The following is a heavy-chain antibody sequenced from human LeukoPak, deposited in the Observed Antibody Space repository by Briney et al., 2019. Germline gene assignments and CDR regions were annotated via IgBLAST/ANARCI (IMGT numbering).Heavy chain of an antibody. CDR1: GGTFSSYA. D-gene: IGHD6-13*01. Sequence: SVKVSCKAPGGTFSSYAISWVRQAPGQGLEWMGGIIPIFGTANYAQKFQGRVTITADKSTSTAYMELSSLRSEDTAVYYCARSSIIAAAGPYYFDYWGQGTLVTVSS. J-gene: IGHJ4*02. V-gene: IGHV1-69*06. CDR3: ARSSIIAAAGPYYFDY. CDR2: IIPIFGTA.